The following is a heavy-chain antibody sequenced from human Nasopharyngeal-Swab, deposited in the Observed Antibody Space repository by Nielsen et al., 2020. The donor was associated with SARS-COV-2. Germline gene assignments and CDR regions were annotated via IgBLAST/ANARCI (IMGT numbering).Heavy chain of an antibody. V-gene: IGHV1-8*01. Sequence: ASVPVSCKASGYTFTSYDINWVRQATGQGLEWMGWMNPNSGNKVSAPPVQGRVNMTWNTAMSTAYMELNSLTYEDTAVYFCARGRGYGAHFDSWGQGTLVAVSS. CDR2: MNPNSGNK. CDR1: GYTFTSYD. D-gene: IGHD4-17*01. CDR3: ARGRGYGAHFDS. J-gene: IGHJ4*02.